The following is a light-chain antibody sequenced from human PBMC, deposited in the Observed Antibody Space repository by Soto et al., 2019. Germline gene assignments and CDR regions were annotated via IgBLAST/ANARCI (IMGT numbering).Light chain of an antibody. J-gene: IGKJ1*01. CDR2: DAS. Sequence: EIVLTRTSATLSLSPGERATLSCRASQSVSSYLAWYQQKPGQAPRLLIYDASNRATGIPARFSGSGSGTDFTLTISSLEPEDFAVYYCQQRSNWPTFGQGTKVAIK. V-gene: IGKV3-11*01. CDR3: QQRSNWPT. CDR1: QSVSSY.